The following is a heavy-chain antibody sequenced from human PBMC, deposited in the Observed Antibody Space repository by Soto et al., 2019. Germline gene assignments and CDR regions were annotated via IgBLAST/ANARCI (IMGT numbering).Heavy chain of an antibody. CDR1: GFTFSSYA. Sequence: GGSLRLSCAASGFTFSSYAMSWVRQAPGKGLEWVSAISGSGGSTYYADSVKGRFTISRDNSKNTLYLQMNSLRAEDTAVYYCAKDHRGGYSYGFYFDYWGQGTLVTVSS. CDR2: ISGSGGST. CDR3: AKDHRGGYSYGFYFDY. D-gene: IGHD5-18*01. J-gene: IGHJ4*02. V-gene: IGHV3-23*01.